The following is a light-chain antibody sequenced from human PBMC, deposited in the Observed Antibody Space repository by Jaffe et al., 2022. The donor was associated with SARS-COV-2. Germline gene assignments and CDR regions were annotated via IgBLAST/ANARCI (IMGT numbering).Light chain of an antibody. V-gene: IGKV1-5*03. Sequence: DIQMTQSPSTLSASVGDRVTITCRASQSIGNGVAWYQQKPGKAPRLLIYKASSLESGVPSRFSGSGSGTEFALTINSLQPDDFANYYCQESWTFGQGTKVEIK. CDR3: QESWT. CDR2: KAS. J-gene: IGKJ1*01. CDR1: QSIGNG.